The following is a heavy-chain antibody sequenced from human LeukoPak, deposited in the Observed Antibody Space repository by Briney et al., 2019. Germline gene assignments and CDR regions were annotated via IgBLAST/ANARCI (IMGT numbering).Heavy chain of an antibody. Sequence: GGSLRLSCAASGFTFSTYSMNWVRQAPGKGLEWVSSISRSSSYMSYADSVKGRFTISRDNAKNSLYLQMNSLRAENTAVYYCARVLTGRGYWGQGTLVTVSS. V-gene: IGHV3-21*01. D-gene: IGHD3-10*01. CDR1: GFTFSTYS. CDR3: ARVLTGRGY. CDR2: ISRSSSYM. J-gene: IGHJ4*02.